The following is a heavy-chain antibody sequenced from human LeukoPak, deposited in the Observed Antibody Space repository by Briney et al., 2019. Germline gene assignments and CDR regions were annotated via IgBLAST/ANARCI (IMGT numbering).Heavy chain of an antibody. CDR3: ARAMFGGVIDKFDY. CDR1: GFTFSDYN. CDR2: ISSSGNII. V-gene: IGHV3-11*01. J-gene: IGHJ4*02. Sequence: PGGSLRLSCAASGFTFSDYNMNWIRQAPGKGLEWVSHISSSGNIIYYVDSVKGRFTISRDNAKNTLYLQMNSLRAEDTAVYYCARAMFGGVIDKFDYWGQGSLVTVSS. D-gene: IGHD3-16*02.